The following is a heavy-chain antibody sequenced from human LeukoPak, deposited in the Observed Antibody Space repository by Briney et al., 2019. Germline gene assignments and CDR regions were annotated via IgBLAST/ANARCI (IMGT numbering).Heavy chain of an antibody. Sequence: SETLSLTCTVSGGSISTYYWSWIRRPPGKGLEWISYIHASGPTNYNPSLKSRITISVDTSKNQFSLKLSSVTAADTAVYYCARHDAGIAARPFDNWGQGTLVTVSS. CDR3: ARHDAGIAARPFDN. J-gene: IGHJ4*02. CDR1: GGSISTYY. D-gene: IGHD6-6*01. CDR2: IHASGPT. V-gene: IGHV4-4*09.